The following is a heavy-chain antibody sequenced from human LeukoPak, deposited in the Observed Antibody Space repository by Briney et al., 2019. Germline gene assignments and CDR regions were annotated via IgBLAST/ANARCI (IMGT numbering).Heavy chain of an antibody. CDR2: ISAYNGNT. Sequence: ASVKVSCKASGYTFTSYGISWVRQAPGQGLEWMGWISAYNGNTNYAQKLQGRDTMTTDTSTSTAYMELRSLRSDDTAVYYCARVSNYDILTGTNWFDPWGQETLVTVSS. D-gene: IGHD3-9*01. V-gene: IGHV1-18*04. CDR3: ARVSNYDILTGTNWFDP. J-gene: IGHJ5*02. CDR1: GYTFTSYG.